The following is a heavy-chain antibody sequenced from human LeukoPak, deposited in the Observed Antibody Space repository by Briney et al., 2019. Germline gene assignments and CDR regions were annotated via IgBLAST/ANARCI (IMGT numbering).Heavy chain of an antibody. V-gene: IGHV3-23*01. Sequence: TGGSLRLSCAVSGFTVSSNYMSWVRQAPGKGLEWVSGISGSGLNTYYADSVKGRFTISRDNSKNTLYLHMNSLRAEDTALYYCAKVYRAGNWNDWDYYYGMDVWGQGTTVTVSS. CDR1: GFTVSSNY. D-gene: IGHD1-20*01. CDR3: AKVYRAGNWNDWDYYYGMDV. CDR2: ISGSGLNT. J-gene: IGHJ6*02.